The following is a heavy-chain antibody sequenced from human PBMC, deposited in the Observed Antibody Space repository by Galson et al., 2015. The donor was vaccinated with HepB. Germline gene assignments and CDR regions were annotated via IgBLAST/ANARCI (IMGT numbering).Heavy chain of an antibody. CDR3: ARLSSSWYAYYFDY. V-gene: IGHV1-3*01. D-gene: IGHD6-13*01. Sequence: SVKVSCKASGYTFTSYAMHWVRQAPGQRLEWMGWINAGNGNTKYSQKFQGRVTITRDTSASTAYMELSSLRSEDTAVYYCARLSSSWYAYYFDYWGQGTLVTVSS. CDR2: INAGNGNT. J-gene: IGHJ4*02. CDR1: GYTFTSYA.